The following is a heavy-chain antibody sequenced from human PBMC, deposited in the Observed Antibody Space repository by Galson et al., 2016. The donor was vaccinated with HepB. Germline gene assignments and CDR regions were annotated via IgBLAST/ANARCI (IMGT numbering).Heavy chain of an antibody. CDR1: GFNFGTYW. V-gene: IGHV3-74*03. Sequence: SLRLSCAASGFNFGTYWMYWVRQAPGKGLMCVSRINTDGRTTMYADSVKGRFTISRDNAKSTVYLQMNSLRVEDTAVYYCTRDHPGVFDADYWGQGTLVTVPS. CDR2: INTDGRTT. CDR3: TRDHPGVFDADY. J-gene: IGHJ4*02. D-gene: IGHD3-16*01.